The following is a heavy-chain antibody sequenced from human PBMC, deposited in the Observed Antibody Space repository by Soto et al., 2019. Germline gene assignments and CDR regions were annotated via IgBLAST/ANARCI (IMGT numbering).Heavy chain of an antibody. V-gene: IGHV4-34*01. Sequence: SETLSLTCSIYSGAFSGYYWSWIRQPPWKGLEWIGEISQSGNTNYSPSLKSRVSISIDTSKKQFSLNLASVSAADTAVYYCAKAPKVSGSSQTRPDFWGQGTLVTVSS. CDR1: SGAFSGYY. D-gene: IGHD6-6*01. J-gene: IGHJ4*02. CDR2: ISQSGNT. CDR3: AKAPKVSGSSQTRPDF.